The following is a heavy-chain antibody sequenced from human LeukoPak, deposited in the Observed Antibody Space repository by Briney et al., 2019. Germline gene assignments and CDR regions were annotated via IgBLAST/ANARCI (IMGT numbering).Heavy chain of an antibody. Sequence: GASVKVSGKASGYTFTAYYMHWVRQAPGQGLEWMGWINSNSGGTDYAQKFQGRVTMTRDTSISTAYMELSSLRSDDTAVYYCARDLGSSWHYFDYWGQGTLVTVSS. V-gene: IGHV1-2*02. CDR1: GYTFTAYY. CDR3: ARDLGSSWHYFDY. J-gene: IGHJ4*02. CDR2: INSNSGGT. D-gene: IGHD6-13*01.